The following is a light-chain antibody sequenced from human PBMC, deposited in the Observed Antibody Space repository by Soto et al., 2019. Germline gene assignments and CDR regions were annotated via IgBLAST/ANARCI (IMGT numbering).Light chain of an antibody. J-gene: IGLJ1*01. CDR2: DNN. CDR3: GTWDSSLSVHV. Sequence: QSVLKQPPSVSAAPGQKVTISCTGTSSNIGNNYVSWYQQLPGTAPKLLIYDNNKRPSGIPDRFSGSKSGTSATLGITGLQTGDEADYYCGTWDSSLSVHVFGTGTKVTVL. V-gene: IGLV1-51*01. CDR1: SSNIGNNY.